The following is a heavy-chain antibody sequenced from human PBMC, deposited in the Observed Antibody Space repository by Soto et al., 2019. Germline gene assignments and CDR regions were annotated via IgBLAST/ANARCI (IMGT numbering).Heavy chain of an antibody. CDR1: GYTFTSYG. CDR3: AKDGGREGYFGNWFDP. Sequence: GASVKVSCKASGYTFTSYGISWVRQAPGQGLEWMGWISAYNGNTNYAQKLQGRVTMTTDTSTSTAYMELSSLRSDDTAVYYCAKDGGREGYFGNWFDPWGQGTLVTVSS. CDR2: ISAYNGNT. J-gene: IGHJ5*02. V-gene: IGHV1-18*01. D-gene: IGHD2-15*01.